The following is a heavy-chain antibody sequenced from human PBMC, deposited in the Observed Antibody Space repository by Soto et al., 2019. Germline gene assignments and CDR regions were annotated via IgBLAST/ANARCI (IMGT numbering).Heavy chain of an antibody. CDR3: ASVPTTRGYSSSYGLTYYGMDV. CDR1: GFTFSSYW. J-gene: IGHJ6*02. V-gene: IGHV3-7*01. Sequence: EVQLVESGGGLVQPGGSLRLSCAASGFTFSSYWMSWVRQAPGKGLEWVANIKQDGSEKYYVDSVKGRFTISRDNAKNSLYLQMNSLRAVDTAVYYCASVPTTRGYSSSYGLTYYGMDVGGQGTTVTVAS. CDR2: IKQDGSEK. D-gene: IGHD6-6*01.